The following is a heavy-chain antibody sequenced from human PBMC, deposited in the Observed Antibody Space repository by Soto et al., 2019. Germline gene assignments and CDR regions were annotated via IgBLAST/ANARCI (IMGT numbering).Heavy chain of an antibody. J-gene: IGHJ6*02. V-gene: IGHV3-15*01. CDR1: GFTFSNAW. D-gene: IGHD2-21*02. CDR3: TTALRGVTPYYYYGMDV. Sequence: GGSLRLSCAASGFTFSNAWMSWVRQAPGKGLEWVGRIKSKTDGGTTDYAAPVKGRFTISRDDSKNTLYLQMNSLKTEDTAVYYCTTALRGVTPYYYYGMDVWGQGTTVTVS. CDR2: IKSKTDGGTT.